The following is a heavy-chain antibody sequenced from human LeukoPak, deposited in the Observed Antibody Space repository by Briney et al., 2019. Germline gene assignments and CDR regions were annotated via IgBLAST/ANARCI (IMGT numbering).Heavy chain of an antibody. Sequence: GSLRLSCAAPGFTVSSNYMSWVRQAPGKGLEWIGEINHSGSTNYNPSLKSRVTISVDTSKNQFSLKLSSVTAADTAVYYCARGRSALNYWGQGTLVTVSS. CDR1: GFTVSSNY. CDR2: INHSGST. V-gene: IGHV4-34*01. D-gene: IGHD6-19*01. CDR3: ARGRSALNY. J-gene: IGHJ4*02.